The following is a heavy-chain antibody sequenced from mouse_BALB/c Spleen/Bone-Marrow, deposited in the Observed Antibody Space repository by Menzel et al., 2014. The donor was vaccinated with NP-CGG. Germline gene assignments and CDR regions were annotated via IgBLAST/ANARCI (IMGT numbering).Heavy chain of an antibody. CDR3: AKLNWVYAMDY. CDR2: IWGGGST. Sequence: VQLQQSGPGLVALSQSLSITCTVSGFSLTDYGVTWIRQPPGKGLEWLGIIWGGGSTFYNSSLRSRLNVSKDNSKSQVFLKMNSLQANDTAMYYCAKLNWVYAMDYWGQGTSVTVSS. CDR1: GFSLTDYG. J-gene: IGHJ4*01. V-gene: IGHV2-6-5*01. D-gene: IGHD4-1*02.